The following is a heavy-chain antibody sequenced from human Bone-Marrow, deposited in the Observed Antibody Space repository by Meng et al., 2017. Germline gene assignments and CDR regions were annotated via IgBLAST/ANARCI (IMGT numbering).Heavy chain of an antibody. J-gene: IGHJ4*02. V-gene: IGHV6-1*01. CDR1: GDSVSSNSAT. Sequence: QVQLQQSGPGLVKPSQTLSPTCAISGDSVSSNSATWNWIRQSPSRGLEWLGRTYYRSRWYSDYAVSVQSRITINPDTSENQFSLQLNSLTPEDSAVYYCARDGTSWYFFDYWGQGTLVTVSS. D-gene: IGHD1-1*01. CDR3: ARDGTSWYFFDY. CDR2: TYYRSRWYS.